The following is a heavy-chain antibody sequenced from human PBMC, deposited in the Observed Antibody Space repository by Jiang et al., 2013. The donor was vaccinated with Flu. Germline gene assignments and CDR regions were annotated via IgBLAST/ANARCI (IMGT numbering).Heavy chain of an antibody. CDR3: AKALGSHNNGWFPGDY. V-gene: IGHV3-30*18. D-gene: IGHD6-19*01. J-gene: IGHJ4*02. CDR2: ISYDGNNK. CDR1: GFTFSTYG. Sequence: VQLVESGGGVVQPGRSLRLSCAASGFTFSTYGMHWVRQAPGKGLEWVAVISYDGNNKYYTDSVKGRFTISRDNSKNTLYLQMNSLRPEDTAVYYCAKALGSHNNGWFPGDYVGQGTLVIVSS.